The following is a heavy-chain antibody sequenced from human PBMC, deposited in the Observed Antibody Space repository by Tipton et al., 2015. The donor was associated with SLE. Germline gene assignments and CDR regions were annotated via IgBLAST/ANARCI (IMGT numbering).Heavy chain of an antibody. J-gene: IGHJ3*02. CDR3: AREWQLWANAFDI. D-gene: IGHD6-6*01. CDR1: GGSISNYY. CDR2: IYYSGST. Sequence: TLSLTCTVSGGSISNYYWTWMRQPPGKGLEWIGYIYYSGSTNYNPSLKSRVTISVDTSKNQFSLKLSSVTAADTAVYYCAREWQLWANAFDIWGQGTMVTVSS. V-gene: IGHV4-59*01.